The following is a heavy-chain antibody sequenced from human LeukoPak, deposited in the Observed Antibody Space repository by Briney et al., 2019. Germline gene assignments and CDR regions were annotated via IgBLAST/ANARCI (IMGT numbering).Heavy chain of an antibody. V-gene: IGHV4-4*07. CDR2: IYTSGST. Sequence: PSETLSLTCTVSGGSISSYYWSWIRQPAGKGRDWTGRIYTSGSTNYNPSLKSRVTMSVDTSKNQFSLKLSSVTAADTAVYYCARTGGGSSSVYYYGMDVWGQGTTVTVSS. CDR3: ARTGGGSSSVYYYGMDV. D-gene: IGHD6-6*01. J-gene: IGHJ6*02. CDR1: GGSISSYY.